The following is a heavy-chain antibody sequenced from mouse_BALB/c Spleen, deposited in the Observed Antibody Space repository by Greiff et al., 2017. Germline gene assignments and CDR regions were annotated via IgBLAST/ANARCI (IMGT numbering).Heavy chain of an antibody. CDR3: ARDYYGYYFDV. V-gene: IGHV5-12-1*01. Sequence: EVKLVESGGGLVKPGGSLKLSCAASGFAFSSYDMSWVRQTPEKRLEWVAYISSGGGSTYYPDTVKGRFTISRDNAKNTLYLQMSSLKSEDTAMYYCARDYYGYYFDVWGAGTTVTVSS. J-gene: IGHJ1*01. CDR1: GFAFSSYD. D-gene: IGHD2-2*01. CDR2: ISSGGGST.